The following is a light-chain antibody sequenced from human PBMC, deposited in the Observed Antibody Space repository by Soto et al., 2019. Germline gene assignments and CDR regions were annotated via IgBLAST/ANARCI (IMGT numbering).Light chain of an antibody. CDR3: QQYGRSPFT. J-gene: IGKJ3*01. CDR1: QSVSSNY. Sequence: IGMKQSPGTLSLYTGETATLSCRASQSVSSNYVAWFHQKPGQAPRLLIYGASSRATGVPDRFSASGSGTDFTLTISRLEPEDFAVYYCQQYGRSPFTFGLGTRWLS. CDR2: GAS. V-gene: IGKV3-20*01.